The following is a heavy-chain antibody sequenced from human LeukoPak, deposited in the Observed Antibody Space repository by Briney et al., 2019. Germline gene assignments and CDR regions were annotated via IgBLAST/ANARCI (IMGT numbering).Heavy chain of an antibody. Sequence: PGGSLRLSCAASGFTFSGYTMNWVRQAPGKGLEWVSYISSSSSYIYYADSAKGRFTISRDNAKNSLYLQMNSLRAEDTAVYYCARDNVEDYWGQGTLVTVSS. V-gene: IGHV3-21*06. D-gene: IGHD3-16*01. CDR3: ARDNVEDY. J-gene: IGHJ4*02. CDR1: GFTFSGYT. CDR2: ISSSSSYI.